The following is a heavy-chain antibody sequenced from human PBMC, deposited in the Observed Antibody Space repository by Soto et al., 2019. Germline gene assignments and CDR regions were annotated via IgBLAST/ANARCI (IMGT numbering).Heavy chain of an antibody. Sequence: PGGSLRLSCAASGFTFSSYEMNWVRLAPGKGLEWVSYISSSGSTIYYADSVKGRFTISRDNAKNSLYLQMNSLRAEDTAVYYCARRAAAVNHPLDYWGQGTLVTVSS. D-gene: IGHD6-13*01. V-gene: IGHV3-48*03. CDR2: ISSSGSTI. CDR3: ARRAAAVNHPLDY. CDR1: GFTFSSYE. J-gene: IGHJ4*02.